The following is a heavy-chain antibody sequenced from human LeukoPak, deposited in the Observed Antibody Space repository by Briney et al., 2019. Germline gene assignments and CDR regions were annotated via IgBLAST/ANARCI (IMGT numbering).Heavy chain of an antibody. CDR3: ARGTTVLRYFDWLTGYGMDV. Sequence: SETLSLTCAVYGGSFSGYYWSWIRQPPGKGLEWIGEINHSGSTNYNPSLRSRVTISVDTSKNQFSLKLSSVTAADTAVYYCARGTTVLRYFDWLTGYGMDVWGQGTTVTVSS. J-gene: IGHJ6*02. CDR1: GGSFSGYY. D-gene: IGHD3-9*01. CDR2: INHSGST. V-gene: IGHV4-34*01.